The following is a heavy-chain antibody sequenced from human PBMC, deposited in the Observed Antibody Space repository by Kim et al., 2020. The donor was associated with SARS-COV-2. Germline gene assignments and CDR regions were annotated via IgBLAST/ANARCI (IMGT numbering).Heavy chain of an antibody. CDR2: IIPIFGTA. D-gene: IGHD3-22*01. V-gene: IGHV1-69*13. J-gene: IGHJ4*02. CDR1: GGTFSSYA. CDR3: ARSVGSSGYYYPFGRGFDY. Sequence: SVKVSCKASGGTFSSYAISWVRQAPGQGLEWMGGIIPIFGTANYAQKFQGRVTITADESTSTAYMELSSLRSEDTAVYYCARSVGSSGYYYPFGRGFDYWGQGTLVTVSS.